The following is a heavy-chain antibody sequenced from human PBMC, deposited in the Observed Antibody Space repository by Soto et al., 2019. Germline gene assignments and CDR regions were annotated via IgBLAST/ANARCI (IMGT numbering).Heavy chain of an antibody. Sequence: QVQLVQSGAEVKKPGASVKVSCKASGYTFTSYDINWVRQATGQGLEWMGWMNPNSGNTGYAQKFKGRVTMTRNTSISTAYMELSSLRSEDTAVYYCARTFSTNGVGGFRQRWFDPWGQGTLVTVSS. CDR3: ARTFSTNGVGGFRQRWFDP. CDR2: MNPNSGNT. J-gene: IGHJ5*02. D-gene: IGHD2-8*01. CDR1: GYTFTSYD. V-gene: IGHV1-8*01.